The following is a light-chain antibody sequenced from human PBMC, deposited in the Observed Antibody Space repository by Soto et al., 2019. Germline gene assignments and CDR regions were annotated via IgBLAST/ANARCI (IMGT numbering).Light chain of an antibody. CDR1: QIIDRW. J-gene: IGKJ4*01. V-gene: IGKV1-12*01. CDR3: KQSKSFPLT. Sequence: DIQMTQSRSSLSASVGDRVTITFRASQIIDRWLAWYQQKPGKAPKVLIYAASSLRSGVPSRFSGSGSGTDFSLTISSLQPEDLATYYCKQSKSFPLTFGGGTKVDIK. CDR2: AAS.